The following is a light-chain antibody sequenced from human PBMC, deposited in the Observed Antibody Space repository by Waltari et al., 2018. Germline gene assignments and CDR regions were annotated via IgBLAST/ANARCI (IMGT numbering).Light chain of an antibody. V-gene: IGKV4-1*01. J-gene: IGKJ2*01. Sequence: DIVMTQSPDSLAVSLGERAIINCKSSQSVLYSSNNKNYLAWYQQKPGQPPKLLIYWASTRESGVPDRFSGSGSGTDFTLTISSLQAEDVAVYYCQQYSGPPYTFGQGTKLEIK. CDR1: QSVLYSSNNKNY. CDR3: QQYSGPPYT. CDR2: WAS.